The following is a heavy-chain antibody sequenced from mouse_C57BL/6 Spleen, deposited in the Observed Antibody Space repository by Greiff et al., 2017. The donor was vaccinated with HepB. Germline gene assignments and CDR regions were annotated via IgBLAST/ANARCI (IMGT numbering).Heavy chain of an antibody. V-gene: IGHV5-16*01. J-gene: IGHJ4*01. CDR2: INYDGSST. CDR1: GFTFSAYY. CDR3: ARETTRAMDY. Sequence: EVMLVESEGGLVQPGSSMKLSCTASGFTFSAYYMAWVRQVPEKGLEWVANINYDGSSTYYLDSLKSRFIISRDNAKNILYLQMSSLKSEDTATYYWARETTRAMDYGGQGTSVTVSS. D-gene: IGHD2-1*01.